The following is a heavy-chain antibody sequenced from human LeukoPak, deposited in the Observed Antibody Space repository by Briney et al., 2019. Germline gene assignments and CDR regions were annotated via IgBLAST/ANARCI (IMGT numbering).Heavy chain of an antibody. V-gene: IGHV3-74*01. CDR3: AKGEGGRYSYGYFDY. J-gene: IGHJ4*02. CDR1: GFTFSNYW. CDR2: IDGDGSGT. Sequence: GGSLRLSCAASGFTFSNYWMHWVRQAPGKGLVWVSRIDGDGSGTSYADSVKGRFTISRDNAKNSLYLQMNSLRAEDTALYYCAKGEGGRYSYGYFDYWGQGTLVTVSS. D-gene: IGHD5-18*01.